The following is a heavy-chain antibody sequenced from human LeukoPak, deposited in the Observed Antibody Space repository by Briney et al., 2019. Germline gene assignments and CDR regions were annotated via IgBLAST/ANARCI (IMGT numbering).Heavy chain of an antibody. CDR2: IYHSGST. J-gene: IGHJ2*01. D-gene: IGHD3-3*01. Sequence: SETLSLTCAVSGGSISSSKWWSWVRQPPGKGLEWIGEIYHSGSTNYNPSLKSRVTISVDKSKNQFSLKLSSVTAADTAVYYCARVRSGYNCWYFDLWGRGTLVSVSS. V-gene: IGHV4-4*02. CDR3: ARVRSGYNCWYFDL. CDR1: GGSISSSKW.